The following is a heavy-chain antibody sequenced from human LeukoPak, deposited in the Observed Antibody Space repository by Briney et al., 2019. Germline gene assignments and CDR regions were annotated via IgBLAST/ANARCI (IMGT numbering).Heavy chain of an antibody. CDR3: AKKSVADTPPIY. D-gene: IGHD6-19*01. Sequence: GGSLRLSCAASGFTFSSYAMSWVRQAPGKGLEWVSGITGSGSSTYYADSVKGRFTISRDNSKNTLYLQMNSLRAEDTAVYYCAKKSVADTPPIYWGQGTLVTVST. J-gene: IGHJ4*02. V-gene: IGHV3-23*01. CDR1: GFTFSSYA. CDR2: ITGSGSST.